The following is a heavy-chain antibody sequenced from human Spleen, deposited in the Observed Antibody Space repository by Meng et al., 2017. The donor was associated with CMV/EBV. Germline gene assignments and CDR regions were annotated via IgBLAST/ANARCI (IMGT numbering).Heavy chain of an antibody. CDR2: ISAYHGKT. J-gene: IGHJ4*02. CDR1: GYPFRNYG. D-gene: IGHD2-2*01. CDR3: ARDRDTSTWGDFEN. Sequence: KASGYPFRNYGITWVRPAPGQGLEWMGWISAYHGKTNYAQKLQDRVTMTTDTSTSTAYMELRSLTSDDTAVYYCARDRDTSTWGDFENWGQGTLVTVSS. V-gene: IGHV1-18*04.